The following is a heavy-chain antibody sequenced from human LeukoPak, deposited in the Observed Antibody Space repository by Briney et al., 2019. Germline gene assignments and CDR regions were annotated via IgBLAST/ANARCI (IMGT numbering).Heavy chain of an antibody. CDR2: INAGNGNT. D-gene: IGHD4-17*01. Sequence: GASVKVSCKASGYTFTSYAMHWVRQAPGQRLEWMGWINAGNGNTKYSQKFQGRVTITRDTSASTACMELSSLRSEDTAVYYCARDPFPFDYGDYFDYWGQGTLVTVSP. J-gene: IGHJ4*02. V-gene: IGHV1-3*01. CDR3: ARDPFPFDYGDYFDY. CDR1: GYTFTSYA.